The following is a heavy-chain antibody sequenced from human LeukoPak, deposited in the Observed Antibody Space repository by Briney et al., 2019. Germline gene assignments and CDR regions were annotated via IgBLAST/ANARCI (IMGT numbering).Heavy chain of an antibody. CDR2: INHSGST. CDR1: GGSFSGYY. J-gene: IGHJ4*02. V-gene: IGHV4-34*01. D-gene: IGHD5-12*01. Sequence: PSETLSLTCAVYGGSFSGYYWSWIRQPPGKGLEWIGEINHSGSTNYNPSLESRVTISVDTSKNQFSLKLSSVTAPDTAVYYCARDIVANDYWGQGTLVTVSS. CDR3: ARDIVANDY.